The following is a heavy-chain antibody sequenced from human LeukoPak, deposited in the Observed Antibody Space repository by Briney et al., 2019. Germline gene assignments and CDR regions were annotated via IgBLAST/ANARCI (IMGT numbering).Heavy chain of an antibody. V-gene: IGHV3-74*01. CDR1: GFTFRTYW. CDR3: ARGGRHDYDGRPPDF. CDR2: IGGDGSNT. J-gene: IGHJ4*02. Sequence: GGSLRLSCGASGFTFRTYWMHWVRQAPGKGLVWVSRIGGDGSNTNFADSVRGRFAISRDNAKNTLYLQMNSLRAEDTAVYYCARGGRHDYDGRPPDFWGREPWSPSPQ. D-gene: IGHD4-23*01.